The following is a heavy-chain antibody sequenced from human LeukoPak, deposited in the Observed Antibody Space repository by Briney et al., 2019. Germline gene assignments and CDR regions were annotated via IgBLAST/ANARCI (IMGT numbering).Heavy chain of an antibody. V-gene: IGHV1-18*01. Sequence: ASVKVSCKASGYTFTSYGISWVRQAPGPGLEWMGWISAYNGNTNYAQKLQGRVTMTTDTSTSTAYMELRSLRSDDTAVYYCARDNWAPTRAYYYDSSGYQGSDWYFDLWGRGTLSLSPQ. D-gene: IGHD3-22*01. CDR1: GYTFTSYG. J-gene: IGHJ2*01. CDR3: ARDNWAPTRAYYYDSSGYQGSDWYFDL. CDR2: ISAYNGNT.